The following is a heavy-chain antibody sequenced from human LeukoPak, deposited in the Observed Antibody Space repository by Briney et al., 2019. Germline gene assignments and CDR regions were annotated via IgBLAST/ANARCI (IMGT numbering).Heavy chain of an antibody. V-gene: IGHV3-20*04. D-gene: IGHD3-10*01. CDR3: ARDFVMVRGGGAFDI. Sequence: GGSLRLSCAASGFTFDDYGMSWVRQAPGKGLEWVSGINWNGGSTGYADSVKGRFTISRDDAKNSLYLQMNSLRAEDTALYYCARDFVMVRGGGAFDIWGQGTMVTVSS. CDR2: INWNGGST. J-gene: IGHJ3*02. CDR1: GFTFDDYG.